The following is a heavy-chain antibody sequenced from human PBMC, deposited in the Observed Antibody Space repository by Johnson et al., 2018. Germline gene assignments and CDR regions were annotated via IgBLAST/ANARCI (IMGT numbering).Heavy chain of an antibody. J-gene: IGHJ3*02. CDR2: ISSRSSTI. Sequence: VQLVESGGGLVQXGGSLRLSCAASGFTFSSYSMNWVRQAPGKGLEWVSYISSRSSTIYYVDSVKGRFTISRDNAKNSLYLQMNSLRAEDTAVYYCARDPDYYDSSGYYYGAFDIWGQGTMVTVSS. D-gene: IGHD3-22*01. V-gene: IGHV3-48*01. CDR3: ARDPDYYDSSGYYYGAFDI. CDR1: GFTFSSYS.